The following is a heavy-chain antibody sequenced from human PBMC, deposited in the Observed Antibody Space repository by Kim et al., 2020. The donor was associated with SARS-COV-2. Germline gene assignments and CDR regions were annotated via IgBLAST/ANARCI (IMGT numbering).Heavy chain of an antibody. CDR1: GGTFSSYA. V-gene: IGHV1-69*13. Sequence: SVKVSCKASGGTFSSYAISWVRQAPGQGLEWMGGIIPIFGTANYAQKFQGRVTITADESTSTAYMELSSLRSEDTAVYYCARDERFGDSHYYYGMDVWGQGTRVTVSS. CDR3: ARDERFGDSHYYYGMDV. J-gene: IGHJ6*02. CDR2: IIPIFGTA. D-gene: IGHD3-16*01.